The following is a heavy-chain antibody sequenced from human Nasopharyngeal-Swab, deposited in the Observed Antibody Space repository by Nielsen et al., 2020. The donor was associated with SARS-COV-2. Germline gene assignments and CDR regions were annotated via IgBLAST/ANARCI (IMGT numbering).Heavy chain of an antibody. CDR2: IGTAGDT. Sequence: GESLKISCAASGFTFSSYDMHWVRQATGKGLEWVSAIGTAGDTYYPGSVKGRFTISRENAKNSLYLQMNSLRAEDTAVYYCASRFGVPAPLDLWGRGTLVTVSS. D-gene: IGHD3-10*01. V-gene: IGHV3-13*01. J-gene: IGHJ2*01. CDR3: ASRFGVPAPLDL. CDR1: GFTFSSYD.